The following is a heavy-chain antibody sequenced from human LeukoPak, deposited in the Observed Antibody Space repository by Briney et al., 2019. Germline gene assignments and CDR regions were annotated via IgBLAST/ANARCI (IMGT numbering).Heavy chain of an antibody. CDR3: ASGAYTP. CDR1: GGSISSGGSY. CDR2: IYTSGST. J-gene: IGHJ5*02. V-gene: IGHV4-61*02. Sequence: SETLSLTCTVSGGSISSGGSYWSWIRQPAGKGLEWIGRIYTSGSTNYNPSLKSRVTMSVDTSKNQFSLKLSSVTAADTAVYYCASGAYTPWGQGTLVTVSS. D-gene: IGHD3-16*01.